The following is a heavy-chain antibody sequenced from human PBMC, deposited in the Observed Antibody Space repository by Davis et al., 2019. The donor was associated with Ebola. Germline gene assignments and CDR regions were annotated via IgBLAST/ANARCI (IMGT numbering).Heavy chain of an antibody. Sequence: SETLSLTCNVSGGSISSYYWSWIRQPPGKGLEWIGYIYYSGSTNYNPSLKSRVTISVDTSKNQFSLKLSSVTAADTAVYYCARGTIAAGDAFDIWGQGTMVTVSS. CDR3: ARGTIAAGDAFDI. CDR1: GGSISSYY. CDR2: IYYSGST. D-gene: IGHD6-13*01. V-gene: IGHV4-59*01. J-gene: IGHJ3*02.